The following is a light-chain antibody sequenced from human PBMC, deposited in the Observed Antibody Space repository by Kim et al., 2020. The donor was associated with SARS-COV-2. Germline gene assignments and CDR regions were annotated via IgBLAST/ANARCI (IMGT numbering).Light chain of an antibody. Sequence: PGQGVTISCSGSSSNIVSNTVNWYQHLPGTAPKLLIYSNNQRPSGVPDRFSGSKSGTSASLAISGLQSEDEADYYCAAWDDSLNVVFGGGTQLTVL. CDR2: SNN. J-gene: IGLJ2*01. V-gene: IGLV1-44*01. CDR1: SSNIVSNT. CDR3: AAWDDSLNVV.